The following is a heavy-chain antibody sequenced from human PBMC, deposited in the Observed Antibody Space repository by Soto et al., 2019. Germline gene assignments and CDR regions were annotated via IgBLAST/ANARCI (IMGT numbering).Heavy chain of an antibody. CDR2: IIPIFGTA. CDR3: ARMVILRERPGYTYSPFDY. D-gene: IGHD1-1*01. J-gene: IGHJ4*02. Sequence: QVQLVQSGAEVKKPGSSVKVSCKASGGTFSSYAISWVRQAPGQGLEWMGGIIPIFGTANYAQKFQGRVTITADESSGLGYXEPSSLRSEDTAVYYGARMVILRERPGYTYSPFDYWGQGTLVTVSS. CDR1: GGTFSSYA. V-gene: IGHV1-69*12.